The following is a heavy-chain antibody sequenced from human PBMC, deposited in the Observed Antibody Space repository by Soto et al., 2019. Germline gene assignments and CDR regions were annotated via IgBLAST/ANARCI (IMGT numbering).Heavy chain of an antibody. CDR1: GFSFSYYG. CDR2: VSYDGSRT. CDR3: AKGSNSGWFDPFDI. D-gene: IGHD6-19*01. V-gene: IGHV3-30*18. Sequence: GGSLGLSCAASGFSFSYYGMHWVRQAPGKGLEWVAVVSYDGSRTYYADSVKGRFTISRDNSNKTLYLQMNSLRPDDTAVYYCAKGSNSGWFDPFDIWGKGTMVTVS. J-gene: IGHJ3*02.